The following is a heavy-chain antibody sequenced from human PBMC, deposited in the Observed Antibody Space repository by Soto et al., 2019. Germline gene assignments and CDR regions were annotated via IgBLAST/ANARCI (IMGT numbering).Heavy chain of an antibody. J-gene: IGHJ5*02. D-gene: IGHD3-10*01. V-gene: IGHV1-69*01. CDR2: IIPMYGPA. Sequence: QVPLVQSGAEVKKPGSSVTVSCKASGGTFSSYAIHWVRQAPGQGLEWMGGIIPMYGPAKYAQRVQGRVTITADESTTTVYMELTSLTSQETAVYYCARVTSMVRGVIDNWFDPWGHGTLVNVSS. CDR1: GGTFSSYA. CDR3: ARVTSMVRGVIDNWFDP.